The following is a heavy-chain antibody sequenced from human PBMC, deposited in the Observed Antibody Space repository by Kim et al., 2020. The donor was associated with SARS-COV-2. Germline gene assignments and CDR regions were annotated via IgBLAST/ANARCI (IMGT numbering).Heavy chain of an antibody. D-gene: IGHD1-26*01. V-gene: IGHV3-48*02. J-gene: IGHJ4*02. Sequence: GGSLRLSCAASGFTFSSYSMNWVRQAPGKGLEWVSYISSSSSTIYYADSVKGRFTISRDNAKNSLYLQMNSLRDEDTAVYYCARDRASSIVGAFLDYWGQGTLVTVSS. CDR2: ISSSSSTI. CDR1: GFTFSSYS. CDR3: ARDRASSIVGAFLDY.